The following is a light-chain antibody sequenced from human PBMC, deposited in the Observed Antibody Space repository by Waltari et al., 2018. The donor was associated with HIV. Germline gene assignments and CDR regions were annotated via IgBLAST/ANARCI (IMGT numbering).Light chain of an antibody. V-gene: IGKV3-20*01. J-gene: IGKJ4*01. CDR1: QNVSSGY. CDR3: QQYDSSPLT. CDR2: ATA. Sequence: EIVLTQAPGTLPMSPGERATLFCRASQNVSSGYLAWYQQKPGQAPRLLIYATASRATGTPDRFSGSGSGTDFTLTISRLEPEDFAVYYCQQYDSSPLTFGPGTKVEVK.